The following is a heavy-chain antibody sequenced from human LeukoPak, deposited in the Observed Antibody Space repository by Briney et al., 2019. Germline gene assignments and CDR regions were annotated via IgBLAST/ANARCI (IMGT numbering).Heavy chain of an antibody. CDR3: ARDGPRGAAAGTLSMGTVIDAFDI. D-gene: IGHD6-13*01. V-gene: IGHV1-24*01. J-gene: IGHJ3*02. Sequence: ASVKVSCKVSGYTLTELSMHWVRQAPGKGLEWMGGFDPEDGETIYAQKFQGRVTITADESTSTAYMELSSLRSEDTAVYYCARDGPRGAAAGTLSMGTVIDAFDIWGQGTMVTVSS. CDR1: GYTLTELS. CDR2: FDPEDGET.